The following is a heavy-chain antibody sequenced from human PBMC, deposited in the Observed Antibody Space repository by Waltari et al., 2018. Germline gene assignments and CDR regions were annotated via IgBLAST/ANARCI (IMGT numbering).Heavy chain of an antibody. CDR3: AGGRGWTSDS. J-gene: IGHJ4*02. D-gene: IGHD2-15*01. CDR1: GFTFSDYF. CDR2: IDEDGREE. Sequence: EVQLVESGGGLVQPGGSLSLSCAASGFTFSDYFLTWVRQTPGRGREGVAKIDEDGREENYISSVKGRFTICRDNAKNSRFLQRNRLRGEDTAVYYCAGGRGWTSDSWGQGTLVTVSS. V-gene: IGHV3-7*01.